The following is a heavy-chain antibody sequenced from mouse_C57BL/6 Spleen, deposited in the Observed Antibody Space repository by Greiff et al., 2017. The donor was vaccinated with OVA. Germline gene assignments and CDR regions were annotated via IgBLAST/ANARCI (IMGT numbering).Heavy chain of an antibody. CDR3: ARDYYGSSYYWYFDV. D-gene: IGHD1-1*01. CDR2: INPSNGGT. J-gene: IGHJ1*03. Sequence: QVQLQQPGTELVKPGASVRLSCKASGYTFTSYWMHWVKQRPGQGLEWIGNINPSNGGTNYNEKFKSKATLTVDKSSSTAYMQLSSLTSEDSAVYYCARDYYGSSYYWYFDVWGTGTTVTVSS. CDR1: GYTFTSYW. V-gene: IGHV1-53*01.